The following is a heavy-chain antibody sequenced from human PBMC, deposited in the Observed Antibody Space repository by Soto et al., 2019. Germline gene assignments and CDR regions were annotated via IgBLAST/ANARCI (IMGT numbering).Heavy chain of an antibody. D-gene: IGHD2-15*01. Sequence: SETLSLTCTVSGGSIISYYWSWSRQPPGKGLEWIGYIYYSGSTNYNPSLKSRVTISVDTSKNQFSLKLSSVTAADTAVYYCARDHGLLGAFDIWGQGTMVTVSS. V-gene: IGHV4-59*01. CDR1: GGSIISYY. J-gene: IGHJ3*02. CDR3: ARDHGLLGAFDI. CDR2: IYYSGST.